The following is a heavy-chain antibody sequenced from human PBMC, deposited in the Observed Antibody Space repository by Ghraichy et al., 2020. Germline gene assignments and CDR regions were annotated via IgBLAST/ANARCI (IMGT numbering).Heavy chain of an antibody. J-gene: IGHJ5*02. V-gene: IGHV3-7*04. Sequence: GGSLRLSCTASEFTFRIFWMSWVRQAPGKGLEWVANIDQDGSEIYYGDSVAGQFTISRDNSKNSLFLQMNSLRAEDTAVYYCARGGQFLDLWGQGTLVTVSS. CDR2: IDQDGSEI. CDR1: EFTFRIFW. D-gene: IGHD3-16*01. CDR3: ARGGQFLDL.